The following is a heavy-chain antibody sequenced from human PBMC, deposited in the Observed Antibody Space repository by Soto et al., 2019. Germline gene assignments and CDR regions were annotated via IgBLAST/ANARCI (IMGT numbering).Heavy chain of an antibody. CDR3: AKAAPRYSSGWYGNWFDP. D-gene: IGHD6-19*01. CDR2: ISGSGGST. CDR1: GFTFSSYA. Sequence: PVGSLRLSCAASGFTFSSYAMSWVRQAPGKGLEWVSAISGSGGSTYYADSVKGRFTISRDNSKNTLYLQMNSPRAEDTAVYYCAKAAPRYSSGWYGNWFDPWGQGTLVTVSS. J-gene: IGHJ5*02. V-gene: IGHV3-23*01.